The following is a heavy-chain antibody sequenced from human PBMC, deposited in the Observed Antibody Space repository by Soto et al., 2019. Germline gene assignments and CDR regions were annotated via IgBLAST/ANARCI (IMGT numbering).Heavy chain of an antibody. CDR3: ASPRELSYSYIYYFDY. CDR1: GYTFTGYY. Sequence: ASVKVSCKASGYTFTGYYVHWVRQAPGHGLEWLGWIHLNSGGTNYAQSFQGRVTMTRDMSVSTVYMEMTGLSSDDTAVYYCASPRELSYSYIYYFDYWGQGTLVTVSS. D-gene: IGHD2-21*01. V-gene: IGHV1-2*02. CDR2: IHLNSGGT. J-gene: IGHJ4*02.